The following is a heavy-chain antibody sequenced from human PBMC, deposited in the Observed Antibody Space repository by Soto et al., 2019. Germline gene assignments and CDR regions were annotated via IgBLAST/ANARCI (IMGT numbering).Heavy chain of an antibody. CDR2: INPSGGST. CDR1: GYTFTSYY. V-gene: IGHV1-46*01. D-gene: IGHD3-16*01. CDR3: AALAYDYVWGSYPTTLGMDV. Sequence: QVQLVQSGAEVKKPGASVKVSCKASGYTFTSYYMHWVRQAPGQGLEWMGIINPSGGSTSYAQKVQGRVTMTRDTSTSTVNMELSSLRSEDTAVYYCAALAYDYVWGSYPTTLGMDVWGQGTTVTVSS. J-gene: IGHJ6*02.